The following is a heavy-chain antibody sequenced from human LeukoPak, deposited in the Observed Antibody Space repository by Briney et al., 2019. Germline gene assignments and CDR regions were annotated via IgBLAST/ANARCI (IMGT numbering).Heavy chain of an antibody. V-gene: IGHV1-8*01. CDR1: GYTFSSYD. J-gene: IGHJ4*02. D-gene: IGHD3-16*01. CDR2: MNPNSGNT. CDR3: ARGIRGRRTFDY. Sequence: ASVKVSCKASGYTFSSYDVSWLRQATGQGLEWMGWMNPNSGNTGYAQKFQGRVTMTRNTSISTAYMELSSLRSEDTAVYYCARGIRGRRTFDYWGQGTLVTVSS.